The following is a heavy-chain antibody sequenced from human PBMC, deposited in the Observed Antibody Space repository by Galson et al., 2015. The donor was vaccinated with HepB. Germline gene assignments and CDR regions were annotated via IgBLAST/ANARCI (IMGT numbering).Heavy chain of an antibody. CDR1: GYTFTGYY. D-gene: IGHD3-3*01. CDR3: ARVSEVYYDFWSAFDY. J-gene: IGHJ4*02. Sequence: SVKVSCKASGYTFTGYYMHWVRQAPGQGLEWMGRINPNSGGTNYAQKFQGRVTMTRDTSISTAYMEPSSLRSEDTAVYYCARVSEVYYDFWSAFDYWGQGTLVTVSS. CDR2: INPNSGGT. V-gene: IGHV1-2*06.